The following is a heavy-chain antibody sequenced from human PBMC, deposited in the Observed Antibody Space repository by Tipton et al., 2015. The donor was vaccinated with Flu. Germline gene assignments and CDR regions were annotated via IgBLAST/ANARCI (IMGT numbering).Heavy chain of an antibody. CDR2: IYFSGNT. J-gene: IGHJ4*02. CDR3: ATKFAYSSGWEPLDY. Sequence: TLSLTCTVSGGSISSSSYYWGWIRQPPGKGLEWIGSIYFSGNTYYNPSLKSRVTISVDTSKNQFSLKVSSVTAADTAVYYCATKFAYSSGWEPLDYWGQGTLVTVSS. D-gene: IGHD6-19*01. CDR1: GGSISSSSYY. V-gene: IGHV4-39*07.